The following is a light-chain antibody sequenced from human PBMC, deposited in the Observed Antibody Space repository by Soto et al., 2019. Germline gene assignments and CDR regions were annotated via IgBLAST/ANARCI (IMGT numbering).Light chain of an antibody. CDR3: QQYDNWLTGT. V-gene: IGKV3-20*01. CDR2: GAS. Sequence: EIVLTQSPGTLSLSPGERATLSCRASQSVSNNYLAWYQQKPGQAPRLLIYGASNRATGIPDRFSGSGSGTEFTLTISSLQSEDFAVYYCQQYDNWLTGTFGQGTKVDI. J-gene: IGKJ1*01. CDR1: QSVSNNY.